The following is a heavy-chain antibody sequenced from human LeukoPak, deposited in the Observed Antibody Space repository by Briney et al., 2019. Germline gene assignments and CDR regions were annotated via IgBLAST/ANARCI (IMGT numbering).Heavy chain of an antibody. V-gene: IGHV1-69*04. CDR2: IIPILGIA. CDR3: ARAPPGYCSGGSCSRPLDL. J-gene: IGHJ5*02. D-gene: IGHD2-15*01. Sequence: ASVKVSCKASGGTFSSYAISWVRQAPGQGLEWMGRIIPILGIANYAQKFQGRVTITADESTSTACMELSSLRSEDTAVYYCARAPPGYCSGGSCSRPLDLWGQGTLVTVSS. CDR1: GGTFSSYA.